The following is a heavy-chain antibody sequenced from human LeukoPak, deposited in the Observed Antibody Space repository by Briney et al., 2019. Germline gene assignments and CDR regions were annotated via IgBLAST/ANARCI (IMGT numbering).Heavy chain of an antibody. Sequence: SETLSLTCSVSGGSISSSSRYWGWIRQPPGKGLEWIGSIYYSGATYYNPSLKSRVTISVDTSKNQFSLKLSSVTAADTAVYYCARVGGITMIVVLITDAFDIWGQGTMVTVSS. D-gene: IGHD3-22*01. CDR2: IYYSGAT. J-gene: IGHJ3*02. CDR1: GGSISSSSRY. V-gene: IGHV4-39*07. CDR3: ARVGGITMIVVLITDAFDI.